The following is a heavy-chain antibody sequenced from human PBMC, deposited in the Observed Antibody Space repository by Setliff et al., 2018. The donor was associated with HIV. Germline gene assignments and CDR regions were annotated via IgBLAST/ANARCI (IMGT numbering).Heavy chain of an antibody. CDR2: INHKGVT. J-gene: IGHJ4*02. V-gene: IGHV4-34*08. Sequence: SETLSLTCAVYGGTFSGYYWTWIRQSPERGLEWIGEINHKGVTNYSPSLLRRATVSADTSKNQFSLRLSSVTAADTALYFCTRAQIAAPRPFGFWGQGTLVTVSS. D-gene: IGHD2-21*01. CDR1: GGTFSGYY. CDR3: TRAQIAAPRPFGF.